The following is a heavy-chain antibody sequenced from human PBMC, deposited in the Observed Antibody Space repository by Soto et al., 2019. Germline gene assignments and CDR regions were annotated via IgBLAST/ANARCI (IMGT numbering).Heavy chain of an antibody. CDR1: GFTFTSSA. Sequence: SVKVSCKASGFTFTSSAVQWVRQARGQRLECLGWIVVGSGNTNYAQKFQERVTITRDISTSTAYMELSSLGSEDTAVYYCAADNYYYDSSGYTPGDALAIWGLGTMVTVAS. CDR2: IVVGSGNT. CDR3: AADNYYYDSSGYTPGDALAI. J-gene: IGHJ3*02. V-gene: IGHV1-58*01. D-gene: IGHD3-22*01.